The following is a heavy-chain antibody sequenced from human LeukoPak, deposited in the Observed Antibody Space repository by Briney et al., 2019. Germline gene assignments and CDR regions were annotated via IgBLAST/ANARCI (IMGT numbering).Heavy chain of an antibody. CDR3: VRHSRVVAFDY. J-gene: IGHJ4*02. V-gene: IGHV4-59*08. D-gene: IGHD2-15*01. CDR1: GVSISNHY. Sequence: SETLSLTCTVSGVSISNHYSSWIRQPPGKGLEWIGYIYYTGNTNYNPSLKSRVTISEDTSKNQVSLKLSSVTAADTAVYYCVRHSRVVAFDYWVRETWSPSPQ. CDR2: IYYTGNT.